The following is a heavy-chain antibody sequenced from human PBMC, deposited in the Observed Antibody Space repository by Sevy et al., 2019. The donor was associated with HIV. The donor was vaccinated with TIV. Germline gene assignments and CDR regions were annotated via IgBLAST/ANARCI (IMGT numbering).Heavy chain of an antibody. Sequence: ASVKVSCKASGYTFTSYGISWVRQAPGQGLEWMGWISAYNGNTNYAQKLQGRVTMTTDTSTSTASMELRSLRSDDTAVYYCARTYYDSSGYYYVDYYYGMDVWGQGTTVTVSS. CDR2: ISAYNGNT. CDR3: ARTYYDSSGYYYVDYYYGMDV. J-gene: IGHJ6*02. D-gene: IGHD3-22*01. V-gene: IGHV1-18*01. CDR1: GYTFTSYG.